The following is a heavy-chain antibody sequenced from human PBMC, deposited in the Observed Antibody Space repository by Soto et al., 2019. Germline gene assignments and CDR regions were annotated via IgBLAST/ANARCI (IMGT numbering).Heavy chain of an antibody. V-gene: IGHV3-23*01. J-gene: IGHJ4*02. CDR2: ISGSGDNT. Sequence: HPGVSLRLSCAASGFTFSRFAMSWVRQAPGKGLDWVSTISGSGDNTYYADSVKGRFTISRDNSKNTLHLQMSSLRAEDTAVYYCAKGDSGWYLANQSIWGQGILVTVSS. D-gene: IGHD6-19*01. CDR3: AKGDSGWYLANQSI. CDR1: GFTFSRFA.